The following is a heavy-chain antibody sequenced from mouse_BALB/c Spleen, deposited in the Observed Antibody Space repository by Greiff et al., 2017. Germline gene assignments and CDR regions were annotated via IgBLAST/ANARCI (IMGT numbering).Heavy chain of an antibody. CDR3: ARAARATPFDY. J-gene: IGHJ2*01. Sequence: LVESGAELVRPGSSVKISCKASGYAFSSYWMNWVKQRPGQGLEWIGQIYPGDGDTNYNGKFKGKATLTADKSSSTAYMQLSSLTSEDSAVYFCARAARATPFDYWGQGTTLTVSS. V-gene: IGHV1-80*01. D-gene: IGHD3-1*01. CDR1: GYAFSSYW. CDR2: IYPGDGDT.